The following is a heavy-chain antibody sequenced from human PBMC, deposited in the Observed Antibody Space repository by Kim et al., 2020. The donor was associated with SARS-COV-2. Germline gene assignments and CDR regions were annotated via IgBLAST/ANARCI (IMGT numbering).Heavy chain of an antibody. D-gene: IGHD3-10*01. CDR3: ARDRWFGEHSFDY. Sequence: YAQKFQGSVTMTRDTSTSTVYMELSSLRSEDTAVYYCARDRWFGEHSFDYWGQGTLVTVSS. J-gene: IGHJ4*02. V-gene: IGHV1-46*01.